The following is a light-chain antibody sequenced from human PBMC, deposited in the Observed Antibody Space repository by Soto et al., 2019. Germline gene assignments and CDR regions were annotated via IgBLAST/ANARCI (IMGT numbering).Light chain of an antibody. CDR1: SSDVGGYNY. Sequence: QSALTQPASVSGSPGQSITISCTGTSSDVGGYNYVSWYQHHPGKAPKLMIYEVVNRPSGVSNRFSGSKSAITASLTVSGLQAEDEADYYCTSYTSSSLLVFGTGTKLTVL. CDR3: TSYTSSSLLV. J-gene: IGLJ1*01. CDR2: EVV. V-gene: IGLV2-14*01.